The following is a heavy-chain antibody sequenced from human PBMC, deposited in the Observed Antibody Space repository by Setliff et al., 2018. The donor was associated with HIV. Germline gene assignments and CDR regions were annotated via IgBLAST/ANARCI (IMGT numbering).Heavy chain of an antibody. CDR3: ARDLWGDDYYYNNMDV. Sequence: PSETLSLTCTVSSGSISTYYWTWIRQPPGKGLEYIGYIYYTGSTGYNPSLNGRVTISIDMSKSQFSLKLNSVTAADTAVYYCARDLWGDDYYYNNMDVWGKGTTVTVSS. V-gene: IGHV4-59*01. D-gene: IGHD2-21*02. CDR1: SGSISTYY. CDR2: IYYTGST. J-gene: IGHJ6*03.